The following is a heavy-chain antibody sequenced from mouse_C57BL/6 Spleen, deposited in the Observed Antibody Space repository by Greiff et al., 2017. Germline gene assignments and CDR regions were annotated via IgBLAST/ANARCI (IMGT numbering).Heavy chain of an antibody. V-gene: IGHV3-6*01. CDR1: GYSITSGYY. J-gene: IGHJ3*01. Sequence: DVKLVESGPGLVKPSQSLSLTCSVTGYSITSGYYWNWIRQFPGNKLEWMGYISYDGSNNYNPSLKNRISITRDTSKNQFFLKLNSVTTEDTATYYCAREGKIAFAYWGQGTLVTVSA. CDR3: AREGKIAFAY. CDR2: ISYDGSN.